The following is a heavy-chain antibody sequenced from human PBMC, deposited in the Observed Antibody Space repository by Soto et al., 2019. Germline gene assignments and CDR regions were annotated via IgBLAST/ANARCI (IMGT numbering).Heavy chain of an antibody. V-gene: IGHV3-23*01. D-gene: IGHD6-13*01. J-gene: IGHJ4*02. CDR2: ISGSGGST. CDR1: GFTFSSYV. Sequence: EVQLLETGGGSVQPGGSLRLSCAASGFTFSSYVMSWVRQAPGKGLEWVSAISGSGGSTYYADSVKGRFTISRDNSKNTLYLQMNSLRAEDTAVYYCAKMVKGGGGIVAPGFDYWGQGTLVTVSS. CDR3: AKMVKGGGGIVAPGFDY.